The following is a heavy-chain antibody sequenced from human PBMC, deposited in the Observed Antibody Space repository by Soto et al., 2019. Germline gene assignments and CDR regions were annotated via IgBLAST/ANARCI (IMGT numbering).Heavy chain of an antibody. CDR2: ISYDGSNK. CDR3: AKAHTGIVLVPAAMNWFDP. D-gene: IGHD2-2*01. J-gene: IGHJ5*02. Sequence: QVQLVESGGGVVQPGRSLRLSCAASGFTFSSYGMHWVRQAPGKGLEWVAVISYDGSNKYYADSVKGRFTISRDNSKNTLYLQMNSLRAEDTAVYYCAKAHTGIVLVPAAMNWFDPWGQGTLVTVSS. CDR1: GFTFSSYG. V-gene: IGHV3-30*18.